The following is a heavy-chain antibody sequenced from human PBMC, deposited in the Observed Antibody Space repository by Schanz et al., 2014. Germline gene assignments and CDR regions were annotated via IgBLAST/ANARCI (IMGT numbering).Heavy chain of an antibody. V-gene: IGHV3-11*01. J-gene: IGHJ4*02. CDR2: IGNGGVTI. CDR1: GFPFSDYF. CDR3: ARIGGSVFDY. Sequence: VQLVASGGGLVQPGGSLRLSCTASGFPFSDYFMAWIRQPPGRGLEWVSYIGNGGVTIYYADSVKGRFTISRDNSKNSLYLQMNSLRAEDTAVYYCARIGGSVFDYWAQGTLGTVSS. D-gene: IGHD3-10*01.